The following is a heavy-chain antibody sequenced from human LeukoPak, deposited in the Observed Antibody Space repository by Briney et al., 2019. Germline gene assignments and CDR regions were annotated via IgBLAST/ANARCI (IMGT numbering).Heavy chain of an antibody. J-gene: IGHJ4*02. CDR3: AKSPKTYYYDSGGYYYFSY. Sequence: GGSLRLSCAASGFTFSSYAMSWVRQAPGKGLEWVSAISGSGGSTYYADSVKGRFTISRDNSKNTLYLQMNSLRAEDTAVYYCAKSPKTYYYDSGGYYYFSYWGQGTLVTVSS. V-gene: IGHV3-23*01. D-gene: IGHD3-22*01. CDR2: ISGSGGST. CDR1: GFTFSSYA.